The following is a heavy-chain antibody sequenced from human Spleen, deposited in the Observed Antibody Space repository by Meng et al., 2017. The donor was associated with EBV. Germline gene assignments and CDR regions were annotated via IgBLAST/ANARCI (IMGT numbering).Heavy chain of an antibody. J-gene: IGHJ4*02. CDR3: ARASYSSSPFDY. CDR1: GGSISSFY. V-gene: IGHV4-59*01. Sequence: QVQLQESGPGLVKPSXXXXXTCTVSGGSISSFYWSWIRQPPGKGLEWIGYIYYSGGTNYNPSLESRVTISVDTSKNQFSLKLSSVTAADTAVYYCARASYSSSPFDYWGQGTLVTVSS. D-gene: IGHD6-13*01. CDR2: IYYSGGT.